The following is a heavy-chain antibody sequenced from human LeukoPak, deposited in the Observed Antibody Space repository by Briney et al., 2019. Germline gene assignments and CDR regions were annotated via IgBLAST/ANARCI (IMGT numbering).Heavy chain of an antibody. D-gene: IGHD3-3*01. CDR3: ATRFWSGYHVDY. Sequence: SETLSLTCTVSGGSISSGDYYWSWIRQPPGKGLEWIGYIYYSGSTYYNPSLKSRVTISVDTSKNQFSLKLSSVTAADTAVYYCATRFWSGYHVDYWGQGTLVTVSS. CDR2: IYYSGST. V-gene: IGHV4-30-4*01. CDR1: GGSISSGDYY. J-gene: IGHJ4*02.